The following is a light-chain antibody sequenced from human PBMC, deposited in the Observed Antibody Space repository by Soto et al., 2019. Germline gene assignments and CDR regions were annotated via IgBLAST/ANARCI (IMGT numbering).Light chain of an antibody. J-gene: IGLJ1*01. CDR2: EGS. Sequence: QSVLTQPASVSGSPGQSITISCTGTSSDVGSYNLVSWHQQHPGKAPKLMIYEGSKRPSGVSNRFSGSKSGNTASLTISGLQAEDEADYYCSSYAGTHIVFGTGTKVTVL. CDR3: SSYAGTHIV. V-gene: IGLV2-23*01. CDR1: SSDVGSYNL.